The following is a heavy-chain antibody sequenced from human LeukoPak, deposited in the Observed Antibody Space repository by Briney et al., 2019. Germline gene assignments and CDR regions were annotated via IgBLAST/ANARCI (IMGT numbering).Heavy chain of an antibody. D-gene: IGHD5-24*01. V-gene: IGHV3-33*01. CDR2: IWYDGSNK. Sequence: GGSLRLSCAASGFTFSSYGMHWVRQAPGKGLEWVAVIWYDGSNKYYADSVKGRFTISRDNSKNTLYLQMNSLRAEDTAVYYCARGGEMATLRSDYWGQGTLVTVSS. J-gene: IGHJ4*02. CDR1: GFTFSSYG. CDR3: ARGGEMATLRSDY.